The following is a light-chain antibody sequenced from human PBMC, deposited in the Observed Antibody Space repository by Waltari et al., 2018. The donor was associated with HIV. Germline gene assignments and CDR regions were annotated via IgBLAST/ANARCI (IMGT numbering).Light chain of an antibody. J-gene: IGKJ4*01. CDR1: SN. V-gene: IGKV3-15*01. CDR3: QQYDRWPGIT. Sequence: SNLAWYQRRPGQTPRLLIYDDLARATDIPPRFSGSGSGTEFTLTISSLQSEDFAVYFCQQYDRWPGITFGGGTKVEI. CDR2: DDL.